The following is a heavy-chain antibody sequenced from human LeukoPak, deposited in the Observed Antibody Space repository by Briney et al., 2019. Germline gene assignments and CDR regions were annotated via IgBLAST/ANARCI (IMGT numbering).Heavy chain of an antibody. CDR2: IYPGDSDT. D-gene: IGHD4-17*01. V-gene: IGHV5-51*01. CDR1: GYSFTSYW. Sequence: GESLKISCKGSGYSFTSYWIGWVRQMPGKGLEWMGIIYPGDSDTRYSPSFQGQVTISADKSISTAYLQWSSLKASDTAMYYCARLRGVYGDYRFHAFDIWGQGTLVTVSS. CDR3: ARLRGVYGDYRFHAFDI. J-gene: IGHJ3*02.